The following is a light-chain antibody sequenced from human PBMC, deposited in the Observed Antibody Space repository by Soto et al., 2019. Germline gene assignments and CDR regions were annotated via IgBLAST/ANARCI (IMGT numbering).Light chain of an antibody. J-gene: IGKJ5*01. Sequence: EIVWTQSPATLSLSPGERATLSCRASQSVSSYLAWYQQKPGQAPRLLIYDASNRATGIPARFSGSGSGTDFTLTIGSLEPEDFAVYYCQQRSNWPPITFGQGTRLEIK. CDR2: DAS. CDR3: QQRSNWPPIT. V-gene: IGKV3-11*01. CDR1: QSVSSY.